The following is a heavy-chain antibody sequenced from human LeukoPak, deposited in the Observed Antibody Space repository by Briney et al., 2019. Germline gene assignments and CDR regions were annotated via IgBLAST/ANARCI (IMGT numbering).Heavy chain of an antibody. CDR2: INHSGST. D-gene: IGHD3-22*01. CDR3: ARGLAYYYDSSGYYP. J-gene: IGHJ5*02. V-gene: IGHV4-34*01. Sequence: SETLSLTCAVYGGSFSGYYWCWIRQPPGKGLEWIGEINHSGSTNYNPSLKSRVTISVDTSKNQFSLKLSSVTAADTAVYYCARGLAYYYDSSGYYPWGQGTLVTVSS. CDR1: GGSFSGYY.